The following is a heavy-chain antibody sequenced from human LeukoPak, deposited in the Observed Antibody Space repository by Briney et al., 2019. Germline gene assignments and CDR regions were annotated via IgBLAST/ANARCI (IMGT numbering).Heavy chain of an antibody. D-gene: IGHD2-15*01. Sequence: SETLSLTCTVSGGSISSYYWSWIRQPPGKGLEWIGYIYYSGSTNYNPSLKSRVTISVDTSKNQFSLKLSSVTAADAAVYYCARVVVLRNPRGWFDPWGQGTLVTVSS. V-gene: IGHV4-59*01. CDR1: GGSISSYY. CDR3: ARVVVLRNPRGWFDP. J-gene: IGHJ5*02. CDR2: IYYSGST.